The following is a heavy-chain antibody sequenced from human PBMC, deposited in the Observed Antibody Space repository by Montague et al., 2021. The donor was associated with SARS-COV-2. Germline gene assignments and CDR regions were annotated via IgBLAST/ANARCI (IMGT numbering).Heavy chain of an antibody. D-gene: IGHD3-9*01. CDR3: ARQGGGILTGYPWFDY. J-gene: IGHJ4*02. V-gene: IGHV4-39*01. CDR1: GGSISSSSYY. CDR2: IYYSGST. Sequence: SQTLSLTCTVSGGSISSSSYYWGWIRQPPGKGLEWIGSIYYSGSTYYNPSLKSRVTISVNTSKNQFSLKLSSVTAADTAVYYCARQGGGILTGYPWFDYWGQGTLVTVSS.